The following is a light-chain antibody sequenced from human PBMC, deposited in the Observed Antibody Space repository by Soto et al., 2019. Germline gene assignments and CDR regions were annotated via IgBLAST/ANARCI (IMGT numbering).Light chain of an antibody. CDR1: SSNIGAGYD. J-gene: IGLJ1*01. CDR2: GDR. CDR3: QSYDSHFYV. V-gene: IGLV1-40*01. Sequence: QSVLTHPPSVSWAPGHRVTISCTGSSSNIGAGYDVHWFQQHPGRAPKLLIYGDRHRPSGVPDRFSGSKSGTSASLAITVLLPEDEADYYCQSYDSHFYVFGTGTKVTVL.